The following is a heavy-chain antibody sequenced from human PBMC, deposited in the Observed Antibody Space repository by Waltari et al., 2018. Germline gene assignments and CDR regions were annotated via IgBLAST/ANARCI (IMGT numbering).Heavy chain of an antibody. Sequence: QVQLVQSGAEVKKPGSSVKVSCKASGGPFSSYAFFWMLRAPGQGRGWMGGILPTLDRRDYAQKFQGRVTITADKDTSTVYMELSSLTSEDTAVYYCARDSHYDFWSGHPTSHYFDYWGQGTLVTVSS. D-gene: IGHD3-3*01. CDR2: ILPTLDRR. CDR3: ARDSHYDFWSGHPTSHYFDY. V-gene: IGHV1-69*06. J-gene: IGHJ4*02. CDR1: GGPFSSYA.